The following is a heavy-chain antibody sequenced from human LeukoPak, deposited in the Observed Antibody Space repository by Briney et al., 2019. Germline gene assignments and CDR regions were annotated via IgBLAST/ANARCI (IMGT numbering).Heavy chain of an antibody. CDR3: AREISRPVYHGNIDY. J-gene: IGHJ4*02. D-gene: IGHD5-24*01. Sequence: ASVKVSRKASGYTFTSYYMHWVRQAPGQGLEWMGIINPSGGSTSYAQKFQGRVTMTRDMSTSTVYVELSSLRSEDTAVYYCAREISRPVYHGNIDYWGQGTLVTVSS. V-gene: IGHV1-46*01. CDR1: GYTFTSYY. CDR2: INPSGGST.